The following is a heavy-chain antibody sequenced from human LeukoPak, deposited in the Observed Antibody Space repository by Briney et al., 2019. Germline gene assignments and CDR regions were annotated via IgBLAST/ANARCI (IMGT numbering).Heavy chain of an antibody. CDR1: GFTFSIYA. V-gene: IGHV3-23*01. CDR3: AKDREGGYCSGGSCSFDY. Sequence: GGSLRLSCAASGFTFSIYAMNRVRQAPGKGLEWVSTISGNGGRISNADSVKGRVTVSRDNSKNTLYLQINSLGAEDTAVYYCAKDREGGYCSGGSCSFDYWGQGTLVTVSS. J-gene: IGHJ4*02. CDR2: ISGNGGRI. D-gene: IGHD2-15*01.